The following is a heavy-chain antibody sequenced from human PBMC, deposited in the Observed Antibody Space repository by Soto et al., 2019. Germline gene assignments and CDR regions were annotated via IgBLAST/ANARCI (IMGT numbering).Heavy chain of an antibody. Sequence: PSETLSLTCTVSGGSISSSSYYWGWIRQPPGKGLEWIGSIYYSGSTYYNPSLKSRVTISVDTSKNQFSLKLSSVTATDTAVYYCARRTALRYCSSTSCADYWGQGTLVTVSS. V-gene: IGHV4-39*01. J-gene: IGHJ4*02. CDR1: GGSISSSSYY. CDR3: ARRTALRYCSSTSCADY. D-gene: IGHD2-2*01. CDR2: IYYSGST.